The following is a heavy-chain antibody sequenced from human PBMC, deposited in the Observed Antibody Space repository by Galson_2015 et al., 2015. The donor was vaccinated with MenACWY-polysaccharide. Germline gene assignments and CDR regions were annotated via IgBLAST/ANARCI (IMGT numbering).Heavy chain of an antibody. V-gene: IGHV5-51*03. J-gene: IGHJ3*02. CDR3: ARRRKEGAFDI. CDR1: GYSFTRYW. CDR2: HSPGDSDT. Sequence: QPGEAPKKPGESPSISWLGSGYSFTRYWVGWVRQMPGKSLERKGTHSPGDSDTRYSPSFQGQVTISADKSISTTYLQCISPKAWDSAMYGCARRRKEGAFDIWGQGTMVTVSS. D-gene: IGHD1-14*01.